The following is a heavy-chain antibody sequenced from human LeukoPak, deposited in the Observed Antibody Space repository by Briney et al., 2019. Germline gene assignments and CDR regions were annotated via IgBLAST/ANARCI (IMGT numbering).Heavy chain of an antibody. CDR3: ARQASGYCSGSTCYYYYGMDV. V-gene: IGHV4-59*08. CDR2: LSYSGAT. D-gene: IGHD2-15*01. Sequence: PSETLSLTCAVSGDSISGSYWSWIRQPPGKGLEWIGFLSYSGATSYNPSLKSRLTISGDTSRNQFSLKLDSVTAADTAVYYCARQASGYCSGSTCYYYYGMDVWGQGTTVTVSS. J-gene: IGHJ6*02. CDR1: GDSISGSY.